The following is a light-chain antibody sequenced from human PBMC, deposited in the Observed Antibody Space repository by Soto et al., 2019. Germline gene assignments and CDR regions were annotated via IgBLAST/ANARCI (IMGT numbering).Light chain of an antibody. CDR3: QQYSKWPLT. J-gene: IGKJ5*01. CDR1: QSVSRN. CDR2: GAS. Sequence: EILMTQSPATLSVSPGERATLSCRASQSVSRNLAWYQQKPGQSPRLLIYGASTRDTGIPARFSGSGSGTECILTISSLQSEDFAVYYCQQYSKWPLTFGQGTRLEIK. V-gene: IGKV3-15*01.